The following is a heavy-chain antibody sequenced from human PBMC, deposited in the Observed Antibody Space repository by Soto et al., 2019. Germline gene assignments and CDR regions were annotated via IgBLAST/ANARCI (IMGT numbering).Heavy chain of an antibody. CDR2: INPNSGGT. CDR1: GYTFTGYY. CDR3: ARGNLWFGDSLDY. Sequence: ASVKVSGKASGYTFTGYYMHWVRQAPGQGLEWMGWINPNSGGTNYAQKFQGRVTITRDTSISTAYMELSRLRSDDTAVYYCARGNLWFGDSLDYWGQGTLVTVSS. V-gene: IGHV1-2*02. D-gene: IGHD3-10*01. J-gene: IGHJ4*02.